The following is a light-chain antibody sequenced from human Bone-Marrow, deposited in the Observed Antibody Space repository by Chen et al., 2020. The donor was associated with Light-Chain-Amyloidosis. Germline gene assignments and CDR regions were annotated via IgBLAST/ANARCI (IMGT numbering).Light chain of an antibody. J-gene: IGLJ3*02. Sequence: QSALTQPPSVSGAPGQRVTIPCLGSRSNIGAGYDVHWYQQLPGSAPKLLIYDNNNRPSGVPDRFSGSKAGTSASLAITGLQAEDESDYYCQSYDISLVWVLGGGTKLTVL. CDR1: RSNIGAGYD. CDR3: QSYDISLVWV. V-gene: IGLV1-40*01. CDR2: DNN.